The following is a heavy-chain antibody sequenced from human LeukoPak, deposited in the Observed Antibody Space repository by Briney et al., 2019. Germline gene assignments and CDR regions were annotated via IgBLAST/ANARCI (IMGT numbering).Heavy chain of an antibody. Sequence: ASVKVSCKASGYTFSGYYIRWVRQAPGQGLEWMGYSSPNSGGANSAQKFRGRVTMTRDTSISTAYMELTRLGSDDTAVYYCAREGDGLLSKDFDYWGQGTLVTVSS. CDR2: SSPNSGGA. CDR1: GYTFSGYY. CDR3: AREGDGLLSKDFDY. J-gene: IGHJ4*02. D-gene: IGHD2-15*01. V-gene: IGHV1-2*02.